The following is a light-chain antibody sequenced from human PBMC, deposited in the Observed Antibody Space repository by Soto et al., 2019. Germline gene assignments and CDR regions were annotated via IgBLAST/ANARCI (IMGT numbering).Light chain of an antibody. J-gene: IGLJ1*01. CDR1: SSDVGGYNY. V-gene: IGLV2-14*01. CDR3: SSYTSSSILYV. CDR2: EVT. Sequence: QSVLTQPASVSGSPGQSITISCTGSSSDVGGYNYVSWYQHHPGKAPKLMIYEVTNRPSGVSHRFSGSKSGNTASLTISGLQTEDEADYYCSSYTSSSILYVFGTGTKVTVL.